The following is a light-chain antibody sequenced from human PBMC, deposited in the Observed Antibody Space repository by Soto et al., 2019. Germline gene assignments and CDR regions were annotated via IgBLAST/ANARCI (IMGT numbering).Light chain of an antibody. CDR2: DVS. Sequence: QPVLTQPASVSGSPGQSITISCTGTSSDVGGYNYVSWYQQHPGKAPKLMIYDVSNRPSGVSNRFSGSKSGDTASLTISGLQAEDEADYYCSSHTSSSTPVVFGGGTKLTVL. V-gene: IGLV2-14*01. CDR1: SSDVGGYNY. CDR3: SSHTSSSTPVV. J-gene: IGLJ2*01.